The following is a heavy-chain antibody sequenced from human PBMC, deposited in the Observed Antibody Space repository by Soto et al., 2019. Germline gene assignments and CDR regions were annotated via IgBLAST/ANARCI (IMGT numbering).Heavy chain of an antibody. CDR2: ISYSASS. Sequence: SETLSLTCNVSGGSISSGGYYWNWIRQVPGRGLEWIGYISYSASSFYNPSLESRVSVSIDTSGNQFSLKLSSMTAADTAVYYCARLQYTVVTALDIWGQGTMVTVSS. V-gene: IGHV4-31*03. CDR1: GGSISSGGYY. D-gene: IGHD2-15*01. J-gene: IGHJ3*02. CDR3: ARLQYTVVTALDI.